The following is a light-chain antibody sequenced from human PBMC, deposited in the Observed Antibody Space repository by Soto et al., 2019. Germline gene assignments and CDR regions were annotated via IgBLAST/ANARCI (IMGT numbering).Light chain of an antibody. CDR3: QQYDTSPPLYT. J-gene: IGKJ2*01. CDR1: QTVDSTY. CDR2: RSS. V-gene: IGKV3-20*01. Sequence: EVVLTQSPGTLSLSPGERATLSCRASQTVDSTYLSWYQQKPGQAPRLLIYRSSSRAAGVPDRFSGSGSGTDLTLNISKMDPEDFAVYYCQQYDTSPPLYTFGQGTKLEIK.